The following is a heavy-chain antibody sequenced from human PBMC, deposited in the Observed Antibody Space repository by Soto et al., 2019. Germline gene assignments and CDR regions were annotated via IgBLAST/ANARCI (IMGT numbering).Heavy chain of an antibody. CDR1: GFTFSDYY. CDR2: ISSRGSDT. CDR3: ARSLRGYSGYSGY. J-gene: IGHJ4*02. V-gene: IGHV3-11*05. D-gene: IGHD5-12*01. Sequence: QVQLVESGGGLVKPGGCLRLSCAASGFTFSDYYMSWIRQAPGKGLEWVSYISSRGSDTNYADSVKGRFTVSRDNATNSLYLQMNSLRAEDTAVYYCARSLRGYSGYSGYWGQGTLVTVSS.